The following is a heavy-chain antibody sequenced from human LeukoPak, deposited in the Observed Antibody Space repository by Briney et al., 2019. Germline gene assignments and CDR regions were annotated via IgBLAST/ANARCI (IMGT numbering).Heavy chain of an antibody. J-gene: IGHJ4*02. CDR3: AKDLVTGSLDY. Sequence: GGSLRLSCAASGFTFSSYGMHWVRQAPGKGLEWVAFIRYDGSNKYYADSVKGRFTISRDNSKNTLYLQMNSLRAEDTAIYYCAKDLVTGSLDYWGQGTLVTVSS. CDR1: GFTFSSYG. D-gene: IGHD3-10*01. V-gene: IGHV3-30*02. CDR2: IRYDGSNK.